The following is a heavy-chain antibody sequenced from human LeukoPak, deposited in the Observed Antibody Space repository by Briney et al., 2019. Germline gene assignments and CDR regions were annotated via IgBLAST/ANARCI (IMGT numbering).Heavy chain of an antibody. J-gene: IGHJ5*02. CDR3: ARASLYGDYLS. CDR2: INRSGGST. V-gene: IGHV1-46*01. Sequence: ASVKLSCKASGFTFSSYYMHWVRQAPGQGLEWMGIINRSGGSTSYAQKFQGRVTMTRDTSPSTVYMELSSLRSEDTAVYYCARASLYGDYLSWGQGTLVTVSS. D-gene: IGHD4-17*01. CDR1: GFTFSSYY.